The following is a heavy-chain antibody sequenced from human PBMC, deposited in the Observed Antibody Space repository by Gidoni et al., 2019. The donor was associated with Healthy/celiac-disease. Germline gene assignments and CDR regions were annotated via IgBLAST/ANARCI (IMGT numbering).Heavy chain of an antibody. CDR1: GGSFSGYY. CDR2: INHSGST. CDR3: ARGTAPRAFDI. Sequence: QVQLQQWGAGLLKPSETLSLTCAVYGGSFSGYYWSWIRQPPGKGLEWIGEINHSGSTNYNPSLKSRVTISVDTSKNQFSLKLSSVTAADTAVYYCARGTAPRAFDIWGQGTMVTVSS. J-gene: IGHJ3*02. V-gene: IGHV4-34*01.